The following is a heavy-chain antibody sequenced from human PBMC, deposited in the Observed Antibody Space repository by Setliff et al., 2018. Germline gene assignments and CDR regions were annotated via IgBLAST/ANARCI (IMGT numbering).Heavy chain of an antibody. CDR3: GRASRFGTIVYRGDYYMDV. J-gene: IGHJ6*03. D-gene: IGHD3-10*01. V-gene: IGHV7-4-1*02. CDR2: INTNTGNL. Sequence: ASVKVSCKASGYTFTTYAISWMRQAPGQGLEWMGWINTNTGNLNYAQGFTGRFVFSLDTSVSTAYLQISSLKAEDSAVYYCGRASRFGTIVYRGDYYMDVWGKGTTVTVSS. CDR1: GYTFTTYA.